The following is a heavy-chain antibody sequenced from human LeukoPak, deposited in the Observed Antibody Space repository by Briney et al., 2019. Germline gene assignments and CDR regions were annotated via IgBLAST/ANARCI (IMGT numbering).Heavy chain of an antibody. CDR1: GFIFSNYA. CDR2: ISGSGGST. V-gene: IGHV3-23*01. CDR3: AKDGGEYYDILTGYYPRLYYMDV. D-gene: IGHD3-9*01. Sequence: GGSLRLSCAASGFIFSNYAMSWVRQAPGKGLERVSAISGSGGSTYYADSVKGRFAISRDNSKNTLYLQMNSLRAEDTAVYYCAKDGGEYYDILTGYYPRLYYMDVWGKGTTVTISS. J-gene: IGHJ6*03.